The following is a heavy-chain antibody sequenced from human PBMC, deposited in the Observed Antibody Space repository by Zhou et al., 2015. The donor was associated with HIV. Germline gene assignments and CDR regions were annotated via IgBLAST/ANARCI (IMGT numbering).Heavy chain of an antibody. CDR3: AREERGGATFY. CDR2: IIPIFGTA. CDR1: SYA. J-gene: IGHJ4*02. D-gene: IGHD1-26*01. Sequence: SYAISWVRQAPGQGLEWMGGIIPIFGTANYAQKFQGRVTITADESTSTAYMELSSLRSEDTAVYYCAREERGGATFYWGQGTLVTVSS. V-gene: IGHV1-69*01.